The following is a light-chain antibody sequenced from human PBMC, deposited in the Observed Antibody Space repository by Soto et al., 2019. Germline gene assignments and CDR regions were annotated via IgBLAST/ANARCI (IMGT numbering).Light chain of an antibody. J-gene: IGKJ2*01. CDR2: DAS. CDR1: QSVSSY. CDR3: QQRSNWPMYT. V-gene: IGKV3-11*01. Sequence: EIVLTQSPATLSLSPGERATLSCRASQSVSSYLAWYQQKPGQAPRLLIYDASNRATGIPARFSGSGSVTDFTLTTSSLEHEDFAVYYCQQRSNWPMYTFGQGTKLEIK.